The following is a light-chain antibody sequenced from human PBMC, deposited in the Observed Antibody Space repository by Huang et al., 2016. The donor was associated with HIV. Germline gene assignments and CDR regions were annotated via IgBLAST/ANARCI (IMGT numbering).Light chain of an antibody. CDR3: QQYDNLPRFT. CDR1: QDISNY. J-gene: IGKJ3*01. CDR2: DAS. Sequence: DIQMTQSPYSLSASVGDRVTITCQASQDISNYLNWYQQKPGQAPKLLIYDASNFETGVSSRLSGSGSGTDFSFTISSLQPEDIATYYCQQYDNLPRFTFGPGTKVDI. V-gene: IGKV1-33*01.